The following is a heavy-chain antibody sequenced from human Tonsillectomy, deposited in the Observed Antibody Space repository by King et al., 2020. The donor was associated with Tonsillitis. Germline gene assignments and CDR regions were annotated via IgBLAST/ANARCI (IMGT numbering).Heavy chain of an antibody. CDR1: GFTFSSYA. CDR3: AKSSSWSGPVSNYYGMDV. V-gene: IGHV3-23*04. D-gene: IGHD3-3*01. Sequence: VQLVESGGGLVQPGGSLRLSCAASGFTFSSYAMSWVRQAPGKGLEWVSAISGSGGSTYYANSVKGRFTISRDNSKNTLYLQMNSLRAEDTAVYYCAKSSSWSGPVSNYYGMDVWGQGTTVTVSS. CDR2: ISGSGGST. J-gene: IGHJ6*02.